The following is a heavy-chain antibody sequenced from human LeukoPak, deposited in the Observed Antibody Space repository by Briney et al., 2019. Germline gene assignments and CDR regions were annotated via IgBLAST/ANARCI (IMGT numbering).Heavy chain of an antibody. CDR2: ISAYNGNT. D-gene: IGHD6-13*01. CDR1: GYTFTSCG. V-gene: IGHV1-18*01. J-gene: IGHJ6*04. CDR3: ARGYSGSWYATGPGDV. Sequence: ASVKVSCKASGYTFTSCGISWVRQAPGQGLEWMGWISAYNGNTNYAQKLQGRVTMTTDTSTSTAYMELRSLRSDDTAVYYCARGYSGSWYATGPGDVWGKGTTVTVSS.